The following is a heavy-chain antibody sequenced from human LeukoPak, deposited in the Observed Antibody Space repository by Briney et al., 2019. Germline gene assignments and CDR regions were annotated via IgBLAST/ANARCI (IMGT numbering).Heavy chain of an antibody. CDR1: GFTFTSYG. V-gene: IGHV3-23*01. CDR3: ARGAGSNWFAP. Sequence: GRSLRLSCAASGFTFTSYGMSWVRQAPGKGLEWVSTINVSGGTTYYADSVKGRFTISRDNSKNTLYLQMNSLRAEDTAVYFCARGAGSNWFAPWGQGTLVTVSS. CDR2: INVSGGTT. J-gene: IGHJ5*02. D-gene: IGHD6-25*01.